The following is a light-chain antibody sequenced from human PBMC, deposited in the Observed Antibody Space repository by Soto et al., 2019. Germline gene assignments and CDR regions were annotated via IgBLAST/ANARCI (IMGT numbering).Light chain of an antibody. CDR2: AAS. CDR3: QQYNNWPLT. V-gene: IGKV3-15*01. CDR1: QSVSSSY. Sequence: EIVLTQSPGTLSLSPGERATLSCRASQSVSSSYLAWYQQKPGQAPRLLIYAASTRATGIPARFSGSGSGTEFTLTISNLQSEDFAVYYCQQYNNWPLTFGGGTKVDIK. J-gene: IGKJ4*01.